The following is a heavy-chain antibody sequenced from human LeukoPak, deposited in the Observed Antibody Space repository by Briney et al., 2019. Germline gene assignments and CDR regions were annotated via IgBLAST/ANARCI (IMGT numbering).Heavy chain of an antibody. Sequence: GGSLRLSCAASGFTYSSYSMNWVRQAPGMGREWVSYITRSSSTIYYADSGKGRFTISRDNAENSLYRQMHSLRAEDTAVYYCARVSPAAGYYYMDVWGKGTTVTVAS. D-gene: IGHD2-2*01. J-gene: IGHJ6*03. CDR2: ITRSSSTI. V-gene: IGHV3-48*01. CDR3: ARVSPAAGYYYMDV. CDR1: GFTYSSYS.